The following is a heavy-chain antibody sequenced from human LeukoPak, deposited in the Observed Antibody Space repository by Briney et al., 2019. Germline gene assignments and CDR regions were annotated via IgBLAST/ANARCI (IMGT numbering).Heavy chain of an antibody. CDR2: ISYDGSNK. CDR3: AREGTPGTNDY. Sequence: AGGSLRLSCAASGFTFSSYWMHWVRQAPGKGLEWVAVISYDGSNKYYADSVKGRFTTSRDNPKNTLYLQMNSLRAEDTAVYYCAREGTPGTNDYWGQGTLVTVPS. V-gene: IGHV3-30-3*01. J-gene: IGHJ4*02. CDR1: GFTFSSYW. D-gene: IGHD2-8*01.